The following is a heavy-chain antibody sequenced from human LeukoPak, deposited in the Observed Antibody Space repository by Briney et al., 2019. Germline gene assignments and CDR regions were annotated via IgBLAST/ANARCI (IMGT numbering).Heavy chain of an antibody. Sequence: SVKVSCKASGYTFTSYDINWVRQATGQGLEWIGWIVVGSGNTNYAQKFQERVTITRDMSTGTAYMELSSLRSEDTAVYYCAAAANILTGYYSGMDVWGQGTTVTVSS. D-gene: IGHD3-9*01. CDR3: AAAANILTGYYSGMDV. J-gene: IGHJ6*02. V-gene: IGHV1-58*02. CDR1: GYTFTSYD. CDR2: IVVGSGNT.